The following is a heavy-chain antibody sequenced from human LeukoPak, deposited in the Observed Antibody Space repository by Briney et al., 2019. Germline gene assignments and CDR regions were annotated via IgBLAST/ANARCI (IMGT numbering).Heavy chain of an antibody. CDR3: ARDLGGYCSSSSCFYAFDI. CDR2: NNAGNGNT. V-gene: IGHV1-3*01. Sequence: PGASVKVSCKASGYIFTSYAMHWVRQAPGQRLEWMGWNNAGNGNTKYSQKLQGRVTITRDTSASTVYMELSSLRSEDTAVYYCARDLGGYCSSSSCFYAFDIWGQGTMVTASS. J-gene: IGHJ3*02. CDR1: GYIFTSYA. D-gene: IGHD2-2*01.